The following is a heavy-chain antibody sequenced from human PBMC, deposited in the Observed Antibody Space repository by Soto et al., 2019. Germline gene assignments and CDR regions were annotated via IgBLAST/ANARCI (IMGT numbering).Heavy chain of an antibody. CDR1: GGSFSGYY. CDR2: INHSGST. D-gene: IGHD3-16*02. V-gene: IGHV4-34*01. J-gene: IGHJ3*02. Sequence: PSETLSLTCAVYGGSFSGYYWSWIRQPPGKGLEWIGEINHSGSTNYNPSLKSRVTKSVDTSKNQFSLKLSSVTAADTAVYYCARAHYDYIWGSYRRTDAFDIWGQGTMVTVSS. CDR3: ARAHYDYIWGSYRRTDAFDI.